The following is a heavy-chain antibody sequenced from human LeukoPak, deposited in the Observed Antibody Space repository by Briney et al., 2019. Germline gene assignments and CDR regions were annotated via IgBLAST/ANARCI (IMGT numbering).Heavy chain of an antibody. D-gene: IGHD3-10*01. CDR3: ARRLGYGSGSFDY. J-gene: IGHJ4*02. V-gene: IGHV4-34*01. Sequence: SETLSLTCAVYGGSFSGYYWSWIRQPPGKGLEWIGEINHSGSTYYNPSLKSRVTISVDTSKNQFSLKLSSVTAADTAVYYCARRLGYGSGSFDYWGQGTLVTVSS. CDR2: INHSGST. CDR1: GGSFSGYY.